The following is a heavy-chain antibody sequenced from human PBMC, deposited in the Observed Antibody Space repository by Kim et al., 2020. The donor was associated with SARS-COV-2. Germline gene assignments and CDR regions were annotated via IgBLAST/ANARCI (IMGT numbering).Heavy chain of an antibody. CDR2: ISYDGSNK. J-gene: IGHJ4*02. V-gene: IGHV3-30*03. CDR1: GFTFSSYG. CDR3: AAERAYSSRWYYTLTRIVGATALDY. Sequence: GGSLRLSCAASGFTFSSYGMHWVRQAPGKGLEWVAVISYDGSNKYYADSVKGRFTISRDNSKNTLYLQMNSLRAEDTAVYYCAAERAYSSRWYYTLTRIVGATALDYCGQGTLVTVSS. D-gene: IGHD6-13*01.